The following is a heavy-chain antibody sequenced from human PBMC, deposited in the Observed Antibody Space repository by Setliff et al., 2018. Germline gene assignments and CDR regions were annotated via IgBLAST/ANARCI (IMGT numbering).Heavy chain of an antibody. J-gene: IGHJ4*02. CDR3: ARDPSPLGATTRFDY. CDR2: ISSSSSYI. CDR1: GFTFSSYS. V-gene: IGHV3-21*01. D-gene: IGHD1-26*01. Sequence: GGSLRLSCAASGFTFSSYSMNWVRQAPGKGLEWVSSISSSSSYIYYADSVKGRFTISRDNAKNSLYLQMNSLRAEDTAVYYCARDPSPLGATTRFDYWGQGTLVTVSS.